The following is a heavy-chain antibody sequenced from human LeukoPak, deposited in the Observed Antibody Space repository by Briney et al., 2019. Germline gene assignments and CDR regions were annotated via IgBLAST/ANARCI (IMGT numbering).Heavy chain of an antibody. D-gene: IGHD2-2*01. CDR2: IRYDGSNK. V-gene: IGHV3-30*02. Sequence: GGSLRLSCAASGFTFSSYGMHWVRQAPGKGLEWVAFIRYDGSNKYYADSVKGQFTISRDNSKNTLYLQMNSLRAEDTAVYYCAKSRVPAAPPSVGWNYEGLGAFDIWGQGTMVTVSS. J-gene: IGHJ3*02. CDR3: AKSRVPAAPPSVGWNYEGLGAFDI. CDR1: GFTFSSYG.